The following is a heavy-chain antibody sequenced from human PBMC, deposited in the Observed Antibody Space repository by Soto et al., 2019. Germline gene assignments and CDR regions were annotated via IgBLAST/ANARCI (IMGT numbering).Heavy chain of an antibody. Sequence: EVQLLESGEGLVQPGGSLRLSCAASGFTFSSCAMTWVRQAPGKGPEWVSTISSGGSNTYYADSVKGRFTISRDTSRNTLYLQMNSLRAEDTAVYYCAEHTSPAYYFDHWGQGTLVTVSS. CDR2: ISSGGSNT. D-gene: IGHD3-16*01. CDR1: GFTFSSCA. CDR3: AEHTSPAYYFDH. V-gene: IGHV3-23*01. J-gene: IGHJ4*02.